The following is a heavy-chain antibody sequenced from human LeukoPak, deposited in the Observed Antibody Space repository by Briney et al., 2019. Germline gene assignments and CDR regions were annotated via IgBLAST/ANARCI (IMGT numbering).Heavy chain of an antibody. D-gene: IGHD6-6*01. V-gene: IGHV4-4*07. CDR3: ARDSNLEYSSSRGLGR. Sequence: SETLSLICTVSGGSISSYYWSWIRQPAGKGLEWIGRIYASGSTYYNPSLKSRVTMSVDTSNNQFSLRLTTVTAADTAVYYCARDSNLEYSSSRGLGRWGQGTLVTVSS. CDR2: IYASGST. J-gene: IGHJ4*02. CDR1: GGSISSYY.